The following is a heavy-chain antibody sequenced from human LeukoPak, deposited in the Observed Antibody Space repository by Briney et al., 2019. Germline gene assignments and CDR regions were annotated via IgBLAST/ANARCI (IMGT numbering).Heavy chain of an antibody. Sequence: PSETLSLTCTVSGGSISSGDYYWSWIRQPPGKGLEWIGYIFHSGSTNHNPSLKSRVTISVDTSKSQFSLRLTTVTAADTAVYYCAGGYRGYDYFDYWGQGTLVTVSS. D-gene: IGHD5-12*01. V-gene: IGHV4-61*08. CDR1: GGSISSGDYY. CDR2: IFHSGST. J-gene: IGHJ4*02. CDR3: AGGYRGYDYFDY.